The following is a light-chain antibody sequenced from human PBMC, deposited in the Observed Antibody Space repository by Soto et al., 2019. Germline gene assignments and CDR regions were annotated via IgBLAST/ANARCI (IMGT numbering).Light chain of an antibody. CDR1: QSLLHSNGYNY. J-gene: IGKJ5*01. V-gene: IGKV2-28*01. Sequence: DIVMTQSPLSLPVTPGEPASISCRSSQSLLHSNGYNYLDWYLQKPGQSPQLLIYLGSNRASGAPDRFSGSGSGTDVTLKIRRVDAEHVGVYYCMQALKPPIPFGQGTRLEIK. CDR3: MQALKPPIP. CDR2: LGS.